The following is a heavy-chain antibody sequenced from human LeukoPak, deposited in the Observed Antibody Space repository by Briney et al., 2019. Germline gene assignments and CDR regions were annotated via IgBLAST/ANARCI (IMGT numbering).Heavy chain of an antibody. V-gene: IGHV3-7*01. CDR2: INQDGSKK. CDR3: SRVAQSGPTGWFDP. D-gene: IGHD1-1*01. Sequence: GGSLRLSCAASGFNFNTDWMTWVRQAPGKGLEWVANINQDGSKKNYVDSVKGRFTISRDNAKNSLYLQMDGLRAEDTAVYYCSRVAQSGPTGWFDPWGQGTLVTVSS. CDR1: GFNFNTDW. J-gene: IGHJ5*02.